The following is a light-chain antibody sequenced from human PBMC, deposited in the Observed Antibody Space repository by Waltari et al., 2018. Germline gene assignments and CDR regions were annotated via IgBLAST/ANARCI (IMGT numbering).Light chain of an antibody. CDR1: QNIRDW. V-gene: IGKV1-5*01. Sequence: DVQMTQSPSTLSASVGDRVTITCRASQNIRDWLAWYQQRPGKAPRLLIYGASTLQTGVPDRFSGSGSGTEFTLTINNLQSDDFATYYCQQYNGYFTWTFGQGTKVEIK. CDR3: QQYNGYFTWT. J-gene: IGKJ1*01. CDR2: GAS.